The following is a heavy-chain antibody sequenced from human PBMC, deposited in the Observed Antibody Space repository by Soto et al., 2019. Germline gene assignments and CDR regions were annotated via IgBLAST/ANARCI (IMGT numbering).Heavy chain of an antibody. D-gene: IGHD6-13*01. Sequence: QVQLVQSGAEVKKPGSSVTVSCKASGGTFSSYAISWVRQAPGQGLEWMGGIIPIFGTANYAQKFQGRVTITADEAASTAYMELSSVRSEDTAVYYCAGDPGIAAAGSFDYWGQGTLVTVSS. CDR3: AGDPGIAAAGSFDY. J-gene: IGHJ4*02. V-gene: IGHV1-69*01. CDR1: GGTFSSYA. CDR2: IIPIFGTA.